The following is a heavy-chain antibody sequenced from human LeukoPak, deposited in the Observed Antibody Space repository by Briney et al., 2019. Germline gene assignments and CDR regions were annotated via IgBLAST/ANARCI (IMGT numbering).Heavy chain of an antibody. CDR3: AEEAGDGYNYKGYFDY. D-gene: IGHD5-24*01. CDR1: GGTFSSYA. Sequence: ASVKVSCKASGGTFSSYAISWVRQAPGQGLEWMGRIIPIFGTANYAQKFQGRVTITTDESTSTAYMELSSLRSEDAAVYYCAEEAGDGYNYKGYFDYWGQGTLVTVSS. V-gene: IGHV1-69*05. CDR2: IIPIFGTA. J-gene: IGHJ4*02.